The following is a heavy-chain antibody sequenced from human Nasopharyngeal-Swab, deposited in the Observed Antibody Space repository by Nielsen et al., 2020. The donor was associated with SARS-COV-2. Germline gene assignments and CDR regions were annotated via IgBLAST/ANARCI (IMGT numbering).Heavy chain of an antibody. D-gene: IGHD5-18*01. J-gene: IGHJ4*02. V-gene: IGHV1-18*04. CDR3: ARDVEEWLVVPSLSFDH. CDR1: GYTFTDYY. CDR2: ISVYNADR. Sequence: ASVKVSCKASGYTFTDYYMHWVRQAPGQGLEWMGWISVYNADRNYAEKFQGRVSMTTDTSTTTAYMELRSLTSDDTAVYYCARDVEEWLVVPSLSFDHWGQGTLVTVSS.